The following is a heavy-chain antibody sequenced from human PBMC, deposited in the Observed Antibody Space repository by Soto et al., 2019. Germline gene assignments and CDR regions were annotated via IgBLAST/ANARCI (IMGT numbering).Heavy chain of an antibody. CDR1: GGSFSGYY. J-gene: IGHJ4*02. CDR3: ARDKITGLFDY. V-gene: IGHV4-34*01. CDR2: NNHSGST. D-gene: IGHD2-8*02. Sequence: PSETLSLTCAVYGGSFSGYYWTWIRQPPGTGLEWIGENNHSGSTNYNPSLKSRVTISVDTSKNHFSLKLTSVTAADTVVYYCARDKITGLFDYWGQGTLVTVSS.